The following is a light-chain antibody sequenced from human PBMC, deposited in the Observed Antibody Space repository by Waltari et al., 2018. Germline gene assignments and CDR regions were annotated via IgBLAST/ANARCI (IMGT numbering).Light chain of an antibody. CDR1: SSDVGGYNY. J-gene: IGLJ2*01. CDR2: DVS. V-gene: IGLV2-11*01. CDR3: CSYAGSYVV. Sequence: QSALTQPRSVSGSPGQSVTISCTGTSSDVGGYNYVSWYPQHPGKAPKLMIYDVSKRPSGVPDRFSGSKSGNTASLTISGLQAEDEADYYCCSYAGSYVVFGGGTKLTVL.